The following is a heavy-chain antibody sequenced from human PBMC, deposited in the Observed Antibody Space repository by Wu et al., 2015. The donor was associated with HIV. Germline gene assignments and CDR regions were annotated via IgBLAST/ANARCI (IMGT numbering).Heavy chain of an antibody. V-gene: IGHV1-8*03. D-gene: IGHD2-15*01. CDR1: GYTFTSYD. J-gene: IGHJ3*02. CDR3: TRDELFRVDDAFDM. Sequence: QVQLVQSGAEVKKPGASVKVSCKASGYTFTSYDINWVRQATGQGLEWMGWMNPNSGNTGYAQKFQGRVTITRNTSISTAYMELSSLRSDDTAVYYCTRDELFRVDDAFDMWGQGTLVTVSS. CDR2: MNPNSGNT.